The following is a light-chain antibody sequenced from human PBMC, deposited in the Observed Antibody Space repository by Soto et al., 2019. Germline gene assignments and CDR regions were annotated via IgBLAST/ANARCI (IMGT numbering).Light chain of an antibody. V-gene: IGLV3-21*02. Sequence: SYELTQPSSVSVAPGQTAKITCGGTNIGSKSVHWYQQKAGQAPVLVVHDDSDRPSGIPERFSGSNSANTATLTISRVEAGDEADYYCQVWESSGDQVVFAGGTKLTVL. CDR2: DDS. J-gene: IGLJ2*01. CDR1: NIGSKS. CDR3: QVWESSGDQVV.